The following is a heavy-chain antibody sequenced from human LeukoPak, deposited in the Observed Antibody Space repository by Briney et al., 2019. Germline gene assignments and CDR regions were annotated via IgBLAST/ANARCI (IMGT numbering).Heavy chain of an antibody. J-gene: IGHJ6*03. V-gene: IGHV3-48*03. CDR2: ISSSGSTI. CDR3: AREEEYGAYYYYYMDV. Sequence: PGGSLRLSCAASGFTFSSYEMNWVRQAPGKGLEWVSYISSSGSTIYYADSVKGRFTISRDNAKNSLYLQMNSLRAEDTAVYYCAREEEYGAYYYYYMDVWGKGTTVTISS. D-gene: IGHD2-2*01. CDR1: GFTFSSYE.